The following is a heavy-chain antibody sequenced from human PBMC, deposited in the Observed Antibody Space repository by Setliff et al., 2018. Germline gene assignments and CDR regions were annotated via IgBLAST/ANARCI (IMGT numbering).Heavy chain of an antibody. CDR2: IRPHNGNT. D-gene: IGHD3-22*01. CDR1: GYTFTNYG. CDR3: ARGIYYFDIMGDP. J-gene: IGHJ5*02. V-gene: IGHV1-18*01. Sequence: ASVKVSCKASGYTFTNYGITWVRQAPGQGLEWMGWIRPHNGNTAYAHKFQDRVILTTDTSTTTVYMELRSLRSDDTAVYYCARGIYYFDIMGDPWGQGTLVTVSS.